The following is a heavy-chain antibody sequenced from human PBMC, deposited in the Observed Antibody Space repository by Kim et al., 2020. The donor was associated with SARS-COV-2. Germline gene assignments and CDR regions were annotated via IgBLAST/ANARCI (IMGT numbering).Heavy chain of an antibody. J-gene: IGHJ6*02. Sequence: GGSLRLSCAASGFTFSSYWMHWVRQVPGKGLVWVSRINSDGSSTTYADSVKGRFTISRDNPKNTLSLQMNSLRAEDTAVYYCGGWSGSKMDVWGQGTTVTVSS. V-gene: IGHV3-74*01. CDR2: INSDGSST. CDR1: GFTFSSYW. D-gene: IGHD3-3*01. CDR3: GGWSGSKMDV.